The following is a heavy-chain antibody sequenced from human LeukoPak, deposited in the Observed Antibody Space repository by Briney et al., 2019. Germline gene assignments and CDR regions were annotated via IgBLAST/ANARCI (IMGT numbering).Heavy chain of an antibody. CDR3: ARRGYYYDSSGYQWHAFDM. J-gene: IGHJ3*02. D-gene: IGHD3-22*01. Sequence: VRSLRPSCAASGFTLCTFAMHWGRQAPSKGAGWGAVISYDGSNMYYTDSAKRRFTIPRDNSKTTLYLQMNSVSAEDTAVYYCARRGYYYDSSGYQWHAFDMWGQGTMVTVSS. CDR1: GFTLCTFA. CDR2: ISYDGSNM. V-gene: IGHV3-30-3*01.